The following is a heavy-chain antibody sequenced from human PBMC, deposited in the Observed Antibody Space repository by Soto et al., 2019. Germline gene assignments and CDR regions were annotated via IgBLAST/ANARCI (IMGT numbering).Heavy chain of an antibody. V-gene: IGHV4-31*03. CDR2: IYYSGST. J-gene: IGHJ4*02. Sequence: KPSETLSLTCTVSGGSISSSSYYWSWIRQHPGKGLEWIGYIYYSGSTYYNPSLKSRVTISVDTSKNQFSLKLSSVTAADTAVYYCARDLLKKTGTFDYWGQGTLVTVSS. CDR3: ARDLLKKTGTFDY. CDR1: GGSISSSSYY. D-gene: IGHD1-7*01.